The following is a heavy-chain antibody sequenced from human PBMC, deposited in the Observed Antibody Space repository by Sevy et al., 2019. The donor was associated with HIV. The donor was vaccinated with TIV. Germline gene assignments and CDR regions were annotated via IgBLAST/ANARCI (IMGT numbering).Heavy chain of an antibody. CDR1: GFTFSGSA. D-gene: IGHD3-22*01. CDR3: TSLYYYDSSGLPDAFDI. Sequence: GGSLRLSCAASGFTFSGSAMHWVCQASGKGLEWVGRIRSKANSYATAYAASVKGRFTISRDDSKNTAYLQMNSLKTEDTAVYYCTSLYYYDSSGLPDAFDIWGQGTMVTVSS. V-gene: IGHV3-73*01. J-gene: IGHJ3*02. CDR2: IRSKANSYAT.